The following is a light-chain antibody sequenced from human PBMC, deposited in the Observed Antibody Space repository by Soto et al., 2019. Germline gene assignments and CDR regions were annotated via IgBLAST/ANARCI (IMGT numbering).Light chain of an antibody. CDR1: QSLLHSDGKTY. CDR2: EVS. V-gene: IGKV2D-29*01. J-gene: IGKJ1*01. Sequence: DIVMTQTPISLSVTPGQPTSISCKSSQSLLHSDGKTYLSWYLQKPGQPPQLLISEVSNRFSGVPDRFSGTGSATEFTLKISRVEAADVGVYYCMKSLELPRTFGQGTKVEIK. CDR3: MKSLELPRT.